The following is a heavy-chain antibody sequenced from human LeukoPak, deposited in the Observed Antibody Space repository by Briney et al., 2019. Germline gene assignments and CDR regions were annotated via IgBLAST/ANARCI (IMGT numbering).Heavy chain of an antibody. CDR1: GFTFSDYS. CDR2: ISSSSSTI. Sequence: GGSLRLSCGASGFTFSDYSMSWVRQAPGKGLEWVSYISSSSSTIYYADSVRGRFTISRGNAENSLYLQMNSLRDEDTAVYYCARAPMVRGVITSFDQWGQGTLVTVPS. D-gene: IGHD3-10*01. J-gene: IGHJ4*02. V-gene: IGHV3-48*02. CDR3: ARAPMVRGVITSFDQ.